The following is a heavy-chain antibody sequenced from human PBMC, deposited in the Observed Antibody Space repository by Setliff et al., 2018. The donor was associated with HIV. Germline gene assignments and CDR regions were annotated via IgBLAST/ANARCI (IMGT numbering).Heavy chain of an antibody. V-gene: IGHV4-61*01. CDR2: IYYSGST. Sequence: PSETLSLTCAVSGYSISSGYYWGWIRQPPGKGLGWIGYIYYSGSTNYNPSLKSRVTISLDTSKNQFSLKLTSVTAADTAVYYCASAGSGTRAPPRYWGQGTLVTVSS. J-gene: IGHJ4*02. CDR1: GYSISSGYY. CDR3: ASAGSGTRAPPRY. D-gene: IGHD1-1*01.